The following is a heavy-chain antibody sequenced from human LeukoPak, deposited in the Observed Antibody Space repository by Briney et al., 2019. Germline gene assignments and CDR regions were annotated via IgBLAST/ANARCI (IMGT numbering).Heavy chain of an antibody. CDR2: MNPNSGNT. D-gene: IGHD6-13*01. CDR1: GYTFTSYD. CDR3: ARDGGIAAAGTIDY. V-gene: IGHV1-8*03. Sequence: ASVKVSCKASGYTFTSYDINWVRQASGQGLEWMGWMNPNSGNTGYAQKFQGRVTITRNTSISTAYMELSSLRSEDTAVYYCARDGGIAAAGTIDYWGQGTLVTVSS. J-gene: IGHJ4*02.